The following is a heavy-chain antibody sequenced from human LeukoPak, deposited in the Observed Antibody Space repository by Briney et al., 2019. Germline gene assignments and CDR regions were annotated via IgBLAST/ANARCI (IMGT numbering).Heavy chain of an antibody. CDR2: IYYSGST. J-gene: IGHJ4*02. D-gene: IGHD4-17*01. Sequence: SETLSLTCTVSGGSISSSSYYWGWIRQPPGKGLEWIGSIYYSGSTYYNPSLKSRVIISADTSKNQFSLKLNSVTAADTAVYYCARVVYGDSSKDFDYWGQGTLVTVSS. CDR1: GGSISSSSYY. V-gene: IGHV4-39*07. CDR3: ARVVYGDSSKDFDY.